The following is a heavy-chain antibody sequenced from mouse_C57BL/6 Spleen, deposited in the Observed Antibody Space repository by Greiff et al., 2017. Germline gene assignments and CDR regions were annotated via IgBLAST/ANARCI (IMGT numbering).Heavy chain of an antibody. J-gene: IGHJ4*01. V-gene: IGHV5-15*04. CDR3: ARHENYMGAMDY. CDR2: ISNLAYSI. CDR1: GFTFSDYG. Sequence: EVKVEESGGGLVQPGGSLKLSCAASGFTFSDYGMAWVRQAPRKGPEWVAFISNLAYSIYYADTVTGRFTISRENAKNTLYLEMNSLRSEDTAMYYCARHENYMGAMDYWGQGTSVTVSS. D-gene: IGHD2-12*01.